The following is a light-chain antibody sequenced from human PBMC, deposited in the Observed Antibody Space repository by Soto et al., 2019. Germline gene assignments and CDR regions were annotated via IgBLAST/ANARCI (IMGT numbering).Light chain of an antibody. V-gene: IGKV3-20*01. CDR1: QSVSSSY. Sequence: EVVMTQSPATLSVSPGEGATLSCRASQSVSSSYLAWYQQKPGQAPRLLIYGASTRAAGIPDRFSGSGSGTDFTLTITRLEPEDSAVYFCQQYTGPPTTFGQGTRLEI. J-gene: IGKJ5*01. CDR2: GAS. CDR3: QQYTGPPTT.